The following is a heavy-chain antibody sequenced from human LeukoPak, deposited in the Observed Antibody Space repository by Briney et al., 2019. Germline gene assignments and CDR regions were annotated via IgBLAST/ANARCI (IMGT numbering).Heavy chain of an antibody. J-gene: IGHJ4*02. CDR2: INPNSGDT. D-gene: IGHD3-16*01. Sequence: ASVKVSCKASGYTFTGYYMHWVRQAPGQGLEWMGWINPNSGDTKYAQKFQGRVTMTRDTSISTAYMELSRLRSDDTAVYYCATQRGSYLWRTDFDYWGQGTLVTVSS. CDR3: ATQRGSYLWRTDFDY. CDR1: GYTFTGYY. V-gene: IGHV1-2*02.